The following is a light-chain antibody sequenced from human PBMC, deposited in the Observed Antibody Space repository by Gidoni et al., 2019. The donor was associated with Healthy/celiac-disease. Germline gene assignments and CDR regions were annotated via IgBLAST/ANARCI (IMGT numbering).Light chain of an antibody. CDR2: AAS. V-gene: IGKV1-39*01. CDR3: QQSYSTPLT. CDR1: QSISRD. Sequence: DIQMTQSPSSLSASVGDRVTITCRASQSISRDLNWYQQKPGKAPKLLIYAASSLQSGVPSRFRGSGSGTDFTLTISSLQPEYFATYYCQQSYSTPLTFGGGTKVEIK. J-gene: IGKJ4*01.